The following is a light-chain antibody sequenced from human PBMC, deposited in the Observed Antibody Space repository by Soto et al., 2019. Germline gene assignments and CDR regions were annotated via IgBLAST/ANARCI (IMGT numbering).Light chain of an antibody. J-gene: IGKJ1*01. CDR3: QQRSDWPAWT. CDR1: QSVSSS. Sequence: EIVLTQSPATLSLSPGERATLSCRASQSVSSSLAWYQQKPGLPPRLLIYDASNRAAGIPARFSGSGSGTDFTLTISSLEPEDFAVYYCQQRSDWPAWTFGQVTKVEIK. CDR2: DAS. V-gene: IGKV3-11*01.